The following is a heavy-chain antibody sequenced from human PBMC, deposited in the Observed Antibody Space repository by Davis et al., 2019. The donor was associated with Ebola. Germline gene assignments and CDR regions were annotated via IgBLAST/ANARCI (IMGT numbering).Heavy chain of an antibody. CDR2: IIPIFGTA. D-gene: IGHD6-6*01. CDR1: RGTFSSYA. Sequence: SVKVSCKASRGTFSSYAISWVRQAPGQGLEWMGGIIPIFGTANYAQKFQGRVTITADESTSTAYMELSSLRSEDTAVYYCAREAGIAARSGYFDYWGQGTLVTVSS. V-gene: IGHV1-69*13. CDR3: AREAGIAARSGYFDY. J-gene: IGHJ4*02.